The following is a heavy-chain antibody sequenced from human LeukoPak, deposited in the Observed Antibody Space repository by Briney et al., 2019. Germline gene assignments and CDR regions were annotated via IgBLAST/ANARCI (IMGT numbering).Heavy chain of an antibody. CDR1: GFTFSSYE. V-gene: IGHV3-48*03. Sequence: GGSLRLSCAASGFTFSSYEMNWVRQAPGKGLEWVSYISGSGSAIYYADSVKGRFTISRDNAKNSLYLQMSSLRAEDTAVYYCARDGYHYYGSGTYFGYYYMDVWGKGTTVTISS. J-gene: IGHJ6*03. D-gene: IGHD3-10*01. CDR3: ARDGYHYYGSGTYFGYYYMDV. CDR2: ISGSGSAI.